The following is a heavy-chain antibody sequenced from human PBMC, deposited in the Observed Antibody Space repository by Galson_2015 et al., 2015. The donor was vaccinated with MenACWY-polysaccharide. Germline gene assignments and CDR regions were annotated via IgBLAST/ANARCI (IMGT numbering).Heavy chain of an antibody. CDR2: ISGGGATT. V-gene: IGHV3-23*01. J-gene: IGHJ4*02. CDR3: AKSNSGYSNTRHWDY. D-gene: IGHD6-13*01. Sequence: VGVISGGGATTNYADSVKGRFTISRDNSKNTLYLQMNSLRAEDTSIYYCAKSNSGYSNTRHWDYWGQGTLVTVSS.